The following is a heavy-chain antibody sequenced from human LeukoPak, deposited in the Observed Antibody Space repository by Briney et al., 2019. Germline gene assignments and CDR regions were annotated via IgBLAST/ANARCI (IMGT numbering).Heavy chain of an antibody. Sequence: ETLSLTCTVXGGSISSYYWSWIRQPPGKGLEWIGEINHSGSTNYNPSLKGRVTISVDTSKNQFSLKLSSVTAADTAVYYCARRLWFGDLQDWGQGTLVTVSS. CDR2: INHSGST. V-gene: IGHV4-34*01. CDR1: GGSISSYY. D-gene: IGHD3-10*01. J-gene: IGHJ4*02. CDR3: ARRLWFGDLQD.